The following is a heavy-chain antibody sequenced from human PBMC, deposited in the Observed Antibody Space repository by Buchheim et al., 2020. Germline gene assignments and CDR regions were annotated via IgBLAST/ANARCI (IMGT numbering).Heavy chain of an antibody. D-gene: IGHD3-16*01. CDR1: GFTFSSYA. CDR2: IIGSGVST. V-gene: IGHV3-23*01. CDR3: AKVVITFGGAKNGLDV. J-gene: IGHJ6*02. Sequence: EVQLLESGGVLVQPGGSLRLSCVASGFTFSSYAMSWVRQAPGKGPEWVSTIIGSGVSTYYADSVKGRFTISRDNSKNTLYLQMNSLRAEDTAVYYCAKVVITFGGAKNGLDVWGQGTT.